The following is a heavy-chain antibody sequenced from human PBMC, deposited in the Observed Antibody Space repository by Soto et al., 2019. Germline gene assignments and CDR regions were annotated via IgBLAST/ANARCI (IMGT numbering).Heavy chain of an antibody. D-gene: IGHD2-2*03. CDR3: ARVDWPGGLYYMDV. CDR2: ISANNGNT. Sequence: ASVKVSCKASGYTFTSYYIHWVRQAPGQGLEWMGWISANNGNTNYAQKIQGRVTMTTDTSTSTAYMELRSLRSDDTAVYYCARVDWPGGLYYMDVWGKGTTVTVSS. V-gene: IGHV1-18*04. J-gene: IGHJ6*03. CDR1: GYTFTSYY.